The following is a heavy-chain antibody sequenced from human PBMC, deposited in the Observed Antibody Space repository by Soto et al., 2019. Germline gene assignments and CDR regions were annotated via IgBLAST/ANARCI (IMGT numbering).Heavy chain of an antibody. CDR3: AADSNWYYYYGMDV. CDR1: GFTFTSSA. Sequence: SVKVSCKASGFTFTSSAVQWARQARGQRLEWIGWIVVGSGNTNYAQKFQERVTITRDMSTSTAYMELSSLRSEDTAVYYCAADSNWYYYYGMDVWGQGTTVTVSS. CDR2: IVVGSGNT. V-gene: IGHV1-58*01. J-gene: IGHJ6*02.